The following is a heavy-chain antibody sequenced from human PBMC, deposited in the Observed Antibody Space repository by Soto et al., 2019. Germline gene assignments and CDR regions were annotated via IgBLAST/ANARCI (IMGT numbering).Heavy chain of an antibody. Sequence: EVQLVESGGGLVQSGGSLRLSCAATGFSISNYWMSWVRQGPGKGPEWVANIKQDASEKYYVDSVKGRFTISRDNAENSLYLQMTSLRAEATAVYHCARSLSAIPGESWGQGTLVTVSS. J-gene: IGHJ5*02. CDR3: ARSLSAIPGES. V-gene: IGHV3-7*05. CDR2: IKQDASEK. D-gene: IGHD2-21*01. CDR1: GFSISNYW.